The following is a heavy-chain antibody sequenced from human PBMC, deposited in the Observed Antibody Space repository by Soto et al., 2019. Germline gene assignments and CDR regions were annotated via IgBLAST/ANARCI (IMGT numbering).Heavy chain of an antibody. J-gene: IGHJ4*02. Sequence: GSLRLSCAASGFTFTNHAMIWVRQAPGKGLEWVSTISDNGGGVTFYTDSVKGRFTISRDNSKNTLYLHMNSLRAEDTALYFCARECCPFSHREFDNWGQGT. CDR2: ISDNGGGVT. V-gene: IGHV3-23*01. CDR3: ARECCPFSHREFDN. CDR1: GFTFTNHA.